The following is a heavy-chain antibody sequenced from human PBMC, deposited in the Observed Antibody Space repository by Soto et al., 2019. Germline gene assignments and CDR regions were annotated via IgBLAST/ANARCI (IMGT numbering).Heavy chain of an antibody. V-gene: IGHV3-11*01. J-gene: IGHJ3*02. CDR2: ISSSGSTI. CDR3: ARDQTKSYDYTEGAFDI. D-gene: IGHD3-16*01. CDR1: GFTFSDYY. Sequence: GGSLRLSCAASGFTFSDYYMSWIRQAPGKGLEWVSYISSSGSTIYYADSVKGRFTISRDNAKNSLYLQMNSLRAEDTAVYYCARDQTKSYDYTEGAFDIWGQGTMVTVSS.